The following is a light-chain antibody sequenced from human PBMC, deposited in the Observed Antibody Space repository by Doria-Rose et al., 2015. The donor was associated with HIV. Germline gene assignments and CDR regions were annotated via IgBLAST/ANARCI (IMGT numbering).Light chain of an antibody. CDR1: QRVKSSY. J-gene: IGKJ5*01. Sequence: EIVMTQSPGTLSLSPGERATLSCRASQRVKSSYLAWYQQKPGQAPSLLIYDAFTRATGIPDRFSGGGSVTDFTLTISRLEPEDVAVYYCQQYGTSRGTFGQGTRLEIK. V-gene: IGKV3-20*01. CDR3: QQYGTSRGT. CDR2: DAF.